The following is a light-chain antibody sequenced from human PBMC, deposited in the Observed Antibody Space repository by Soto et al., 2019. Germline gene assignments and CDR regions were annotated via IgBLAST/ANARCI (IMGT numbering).Light chain of an antibody. CDR3: SSYTSTTTVV. Sequence: QSALTQPPSASGSPGQSVTISCTGTNSDIGGYIYVSWYRQYPGEAPKLLIYEVNKRSSGVPDRFSGSKSGNTASLTVSGLQADDEAHYYCSSYTSTTTVVFGGGTKVTVL. CDR2: EVN. J-gene: IGLJ2*01. V-gene: IGLV2-8*01. CDR1: NSDIGGYIY.